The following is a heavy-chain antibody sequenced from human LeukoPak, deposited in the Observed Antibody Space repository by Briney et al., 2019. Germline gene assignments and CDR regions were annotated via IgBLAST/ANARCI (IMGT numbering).Heavy chain of an antibody. CDR3: ARATQRGDYEPFDY. D-gene: IGHD4-17*01. V-gene: IGHV3-21*01. CDR2: ISSSTSYI. CDR1: GFTFSRFS. Sequence: GGSLRLSCAVSGFTFSRFSMNWVRQAPGKGLEWVSSISSSTSYIYYADSLKGRFTISGDNAKNLLYLQMNSLRAEDTAVYYCARATQRGDYEPFDYWGQGTLVTVSS. J-gene: IGHJ4*02.